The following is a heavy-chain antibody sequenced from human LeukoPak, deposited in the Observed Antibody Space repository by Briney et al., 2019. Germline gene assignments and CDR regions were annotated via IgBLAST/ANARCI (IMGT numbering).Heavy chain of an antibody. J-gene: IGHJ6*03. CDR2: ITSRDGTI. CDR3: ARVAAEVVGVPGAIGFGWLRRDYYYMDV. CDR1: GFTFSDYY. Sequence: PGGSLRLSCAASGFTFSDYYISWIRQAPGKGLEWVSYITSRDGTIYYADSVKGRFTISRDNAKNSLYLQMSSLRAEDTAVYYCARVAAEVVGVPGAIGFGWLRRDYYYMDVWGKGTTVTVSS. V-gene: IGHV3-11*01. D-gene: IGHD2-2*02.